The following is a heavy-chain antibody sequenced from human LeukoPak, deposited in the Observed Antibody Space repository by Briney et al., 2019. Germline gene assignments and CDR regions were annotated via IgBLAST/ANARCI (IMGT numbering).Heavy chain of an antibody. D-gene: IGHD3-9*01. Sequence: PGGSLRLSCAASGFSFSAYGMHWVRQAAGKGLEWVAYIWYDGSKKEYANSVKGRFTISRDTSKSTVYLQMSSLRPEDTAMYYCERYLWVFPKKYFDPGAQGTLATVS. CDR1: GFSFSAYG. J-gene: IGHJ5*02. V-gene: IGHV3-30*02. CDR2: IWYDGSKK. CDR3: ERYLWVFPKKYFDP.